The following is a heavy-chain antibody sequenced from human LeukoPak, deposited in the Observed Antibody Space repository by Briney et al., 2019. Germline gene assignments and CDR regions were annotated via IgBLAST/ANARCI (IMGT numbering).Heavy chain of an antibody. CDR3: ARHRTIVVVPAASYYMDV. Sequence: SETLSLTCTVSGGSISISSYYWGWIRQPPGKGLEWIGSIYYSGSTYYNPSLKSRVTISVDTSKNQFSLKLSSVTAADTAVYYCARHRTIVVVPAASYYMDVWGKGTTVTVSS. V-gene: IGHV4-39*01. CDR1: GGSISISSYY. CDR2: IYYSGST. D-gene: IGHD2-2*01. J-gene: IGHJ6*03.